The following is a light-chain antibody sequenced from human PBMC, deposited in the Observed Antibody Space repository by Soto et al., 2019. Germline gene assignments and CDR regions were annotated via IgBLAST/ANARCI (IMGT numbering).Light chain of an antibody. CDR3: LQYKDWPYT. J-gene: IGKJ2*01. Sequence: EMVMTQFPATLSASPGERATLSCSASQSVSNKLVWYQQKPGQAPTLLFCGASTRANGIPGRFSAGGSGTEFPLTISSLQPSGLAVYYCLQYKDWPYTCGQGTKVESK. CDR1: QSVSNK. CDR2: GAS. V-gene: IGKV3-15*01.